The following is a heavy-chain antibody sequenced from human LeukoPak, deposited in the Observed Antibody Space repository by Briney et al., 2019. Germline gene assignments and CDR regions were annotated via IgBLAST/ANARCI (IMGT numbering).Heavy chain of an antibody. Sequence: ASVKVSCKASGYTFTGYYMHWVRQAPGQGLEWMGRINPNSGGTNYAQKFQGRVTMTRDTSISTAYMELSRLRSDDTAVYYCARDGYETYYYGSGSYSNWFDPWGQGTLVTVSS. CDR2: INPNSGGT. J-gene: IGHJ5*02. CDR1: GYTFTGYY. V-gene: IGHV1-2*06. D-gene: IGHD3-10*01. CDR3: ARDGYETYYYGSGSYSNWFDP.